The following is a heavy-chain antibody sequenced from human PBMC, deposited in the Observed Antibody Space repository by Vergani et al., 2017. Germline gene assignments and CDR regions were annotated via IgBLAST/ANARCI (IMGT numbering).Heavy chain of an antibody. V-gene: IGHV3-33*01. CDR2: RWYDGSNK. CDR3: ARGGDSTNAFDI. J-gene: IGHJ3*02. CDR1: GFTFSSYG. D-gene: IGHD2/OR15-2a*01. Sequence: QVQLVESGGGVVQPGRSLRLSCAASGFTFSSYGMHWVRQAPGKGLEWVAVRWYDGSNKYYADSVKGRFTISRDNSKNTLYLQMNSLRAEDTAVYYCARGGDSTNAFDIWGQGTMVTVSS.